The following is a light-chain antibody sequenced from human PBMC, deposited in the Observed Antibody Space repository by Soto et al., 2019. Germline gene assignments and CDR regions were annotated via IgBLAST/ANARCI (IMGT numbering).Light chain of an antibody. CDR2: EVS. V-gene: IGLV2-14*01. CDR3: SSYTSISAVV. CDR1: SSDVGGYNY. J-gene: IGLJ2*01. Sequence: QSVLTQPASVSGSPGQSITISCTGTSSDVGGYNYVSWYQQHPGKAPKLMIYEVSYRPSGVSNRFSGSKSGNTASLTISGLRADDEADYYCSSYTSISAVVFGGGTKVTVL.